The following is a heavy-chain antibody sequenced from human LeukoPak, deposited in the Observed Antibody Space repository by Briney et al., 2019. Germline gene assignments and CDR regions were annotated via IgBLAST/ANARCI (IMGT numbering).Heavy chain of an antibody. CDR1: GGSITSNSYY. CDR3: AREPYFDWLLRYYFDY. J-gene: IGHJ4*02. D-gene: IGHD3-9*01. Sequence: SETLSLTCTVSGGSITSNSYYWGWIRQPPGKGLEWIGSITYSGSTYYNPSLKRRVTISIDTSKNQFSLKLSSVTAADTAVYYCAREPYFDWLLRYYFDYWGQGTLVTVSS. CDR2: ITYSGST. V-gene: IGHV4-39*07.